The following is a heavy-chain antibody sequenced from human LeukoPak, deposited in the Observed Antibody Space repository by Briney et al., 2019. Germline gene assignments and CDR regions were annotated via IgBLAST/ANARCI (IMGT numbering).Heavy chain of an antibody. CDR2: IKRKSDGGTI. CDR3: ITFPGY. Sequence: GGSLRLSCAASGFTVSNAWMSWVRQAPGKGLEWVGRIKRKSDGGTIHYAAPVKGRFTISGDDSKNTLYLQMNSLKTEDTAVYYCITFPGYWGQGTLVTVSS. J-gene: IGHJ4*02. V-gene: IGHV3-15*01. CDR1: GFTVSNAW.